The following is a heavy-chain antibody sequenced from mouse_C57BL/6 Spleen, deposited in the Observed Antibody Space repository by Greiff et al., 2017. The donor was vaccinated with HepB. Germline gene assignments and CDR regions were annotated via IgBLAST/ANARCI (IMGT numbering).Heavy chain of an antibody. D-gene: IGHD5-5*01. V-gene: IGHV1-81*01. CDR2: IYPRSGNT. Sequence: QVQLQQSGAELARPGASVKLSCKASGYTFTSYGISWVKQRTGQGLEWIGEIYPRSGNTYYNEKFKGKATLTADKSSSTAYMELRSLTSEDSAGYFCARAYLYAMDYWGQGTSVTVSS. J-gene: IGHJ4*01. CDR1: GYTFTSYG. CDR3: ARAYLYAMDY.